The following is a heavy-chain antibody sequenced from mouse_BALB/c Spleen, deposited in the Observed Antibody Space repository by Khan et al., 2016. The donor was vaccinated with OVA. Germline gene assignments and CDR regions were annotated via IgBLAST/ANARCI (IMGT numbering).Heavy chain of an antibody. CDR2: ISYSGNT. CDR1: GYSITSDYA. J-gene: IGHJ2*01. Sequence: DVQLQESGPGLVKPSQSLSLTCTVTGYSITSDYAWNWIRQFPGNKLEWMGYISYSGNTKYNPSLKSRISVTRDTSKNQFFLQLNSVTTEDTATYYGARVYGGDFDYWGQGTTLTVSS. D-gene: IGHD2-10*02. V-gene: IGHV3-2*02. CDR3: ARVYGGDFDY.